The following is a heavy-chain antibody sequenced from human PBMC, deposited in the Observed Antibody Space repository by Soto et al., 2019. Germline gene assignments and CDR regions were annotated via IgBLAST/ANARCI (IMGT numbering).Heavy chain of an antibody. CDR2: IYYSGST. J-gene: IGHJ4*02. D-gene: IGHD3-16*01. CDR1: GGSISSGGYY. V-gene: IGHV4-31*03. Sequence: QVQLQESGPGLVKPSQTLSLTCTVSGGSISSGGYYWGWIRQHPGKGLEWIGYIYYSGSTYYNPSLKSRVTISVDTSKNQFSLKLSSVTAADTAVYYCARGLERPYYFDYWGQGTLVTVSS. CDR3: ARGLERPYYFDY.